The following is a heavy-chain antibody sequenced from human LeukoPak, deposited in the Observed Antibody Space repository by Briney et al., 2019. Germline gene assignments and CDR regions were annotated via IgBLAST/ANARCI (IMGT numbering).Heavy chain of an antibody. CDR2: IFYSGST. CDR1: GGSISSSSYY. D-gene: IGHD3-22*01. J-gene: IGHJ4*02. Sequence: PSETLSLTCTVSGGSISSSSYYWGWIRQPPGKGLEWIGRIFYSGSTYYNPSLKSRVTISVDTSKNQFSLKLSSVTAADTAVYYCARGATYYYDSSGYSRGGYFDYWGQGTLVTVSS. CDR3: ARGATYYYDSSGYSRGGYFDY. V-gene: IGHV4-39*07.